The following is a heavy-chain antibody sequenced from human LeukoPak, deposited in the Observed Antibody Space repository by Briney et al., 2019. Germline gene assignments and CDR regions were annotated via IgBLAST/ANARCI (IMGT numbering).Heavy chain of an antibody. D-gene: IGHD5-12*01. Sequence: GGSLRLSCAASGFTFSSYGMHWVRQAPGKGLEWVAVIWYDGTNTYYADSVKGRFTISRDNSKNTLYLQMNSLRAEDTAVYYCASPGYGDYFDYWGQGTLVTVSS. CDR2: IWYDGTNT. CDR3: ASPGYGDYFDY. J-gene: IGHJ4*02. CDR1: GFTFSSYG. V-gene: IGHV3-33*01.